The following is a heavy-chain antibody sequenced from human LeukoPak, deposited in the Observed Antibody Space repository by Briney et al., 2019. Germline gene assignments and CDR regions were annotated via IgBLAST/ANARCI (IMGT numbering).Heavy chain of an antibody. D-gene: IGHD3-3*01. CDR2: ISGSGGST. CDR1: GFTFSTYA. Sequence: PGGSLRLSCAASGFTFSTYAVTWVRQAPGKGLEWVSTISGSGGSTYYADSVKGRFTISRDNSKNTLYLQMNSLRAEDTAVYYCAKGGRIGVVIIPPNYFDYWGQGTLVTVSS. CDR3: AKGGRIGVVIIPPNYFDY. V-gene: IGHV3-23*01. J-gene: IGHJ4*02.